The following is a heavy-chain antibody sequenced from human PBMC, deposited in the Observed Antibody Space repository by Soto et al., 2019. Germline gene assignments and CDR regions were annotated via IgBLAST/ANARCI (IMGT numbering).Heavy chain of an antibody. V-gene: IGHV3-72*01. J-gene: IGHJ4*02. CDR1: GFIFSDHY. CDR3: TRVVAGNTYDHYFAS. Sequence: EVKLVESGGGLVQPGGSLRLSCAASGFIFSDHYIDWVRQAPGKGLEWVGRSRNKANSYTTDYAASVRGRFAISRDDSWSSVFLQMHSLKAEDTALYYCTRVVAGNTYDHYFASWGQGTLVTVSS. CDR2: SRNKANSYTT. D-gene: IGHD5-18*01.